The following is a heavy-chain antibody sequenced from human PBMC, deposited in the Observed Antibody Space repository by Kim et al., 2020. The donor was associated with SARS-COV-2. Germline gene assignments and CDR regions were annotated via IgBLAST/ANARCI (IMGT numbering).Heavy chain of an antibody. Sequence: YANSVKGRFTLPRDNSMTTLYLQMGSLRPEDTAVYYCVKGGIAAAAALDYWGQGTLVTVSS. D-gene: IGHD6-13*01. CDR3: VKGGIAAAAALDY. J-gene: IGHJ4*02. V-gene: IGHV3-64D*09.